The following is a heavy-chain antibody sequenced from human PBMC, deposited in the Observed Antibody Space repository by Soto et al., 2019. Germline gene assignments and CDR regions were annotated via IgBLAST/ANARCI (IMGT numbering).Heavy chain of an antibody. CDR3: AREEGVVVTASRGGLDY. J-gene: IGHJ4*02. D-gene: IGHD2-21*02. Sequence: ASVKVSCKASGYTFTSYSMHWVRQAPGQRLEWMGWSNAGNGNTKYSQEFQGRVTITRDTSASTAYMELNSLRAEDTAVYYCAREEGVVVTASRGGLDYWGQGTLVTVSS. V-gene: IGHV1-3*02. CDR1: GYTFTSYS. CDR2: SNAGNGNT.